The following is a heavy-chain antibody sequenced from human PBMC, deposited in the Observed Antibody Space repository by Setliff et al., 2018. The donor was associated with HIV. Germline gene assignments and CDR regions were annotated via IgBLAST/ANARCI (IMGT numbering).Heavy chain of an antibody. CDR3: AKGHYSSGDSKQNGFDM. J-gene: IGHJ3*02. CDR1: GFSFSDYF. CDR2: ISGSGGVM. Sequence: GGSLRLSCAVSGFSFSDYFMTWIRQAPGKGLEWVSYISGSGGVMAYADSVKGRFTISRDNSKNTLYLQMNSLRAEDTVVYYCAKGHYSSGDSKQNGFDMWGQGTMVTVSS. D-gene: IGHD3-22*01. V-gene: IGHV3-11*01.